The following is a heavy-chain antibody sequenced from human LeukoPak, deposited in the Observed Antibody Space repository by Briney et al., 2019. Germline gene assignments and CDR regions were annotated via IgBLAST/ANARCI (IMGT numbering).Heavy chain of an antibody. CDR3: ARASMVEGATPGGFNWFDP. CDR1: GYTFTAYY. V-gene: IGHV1-2*02. J-gene: IGHJ5*02. D-gene: IGHD1-26*01. Sequence: ASVKVSCKASGYTFTAYYIHWVRQAPGQGLEWMGWINPYSGVTKYAQKFQGRVTMTRDTSISTAFMDLSRLTSDDTTAVYYCARASMVEGATPGGFNWFDPWGQGTLVTVSS. CDR2: INPYSGVT.